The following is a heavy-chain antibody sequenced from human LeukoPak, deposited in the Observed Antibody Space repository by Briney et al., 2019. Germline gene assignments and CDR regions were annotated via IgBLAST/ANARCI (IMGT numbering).Heavy chain of an antibody. CDR3: ARGEYYSDY. CDR2: IFPGDSDT. CDR1: GYSFSSYW. V-gene: IGHV5-51*01. D-gene: IGHD2/OR15-2a*01. J-gene: IGHJ4*02. Sequence: GESLKISCKGSGYSFSSYWIGWVRQMARKGLEWIGIIFPGDSDTRYSPSFHGQVTISVDKSISTAYLQWSSLKASDTAMYYCARGEYYSDYWGQGTRVTVSS.